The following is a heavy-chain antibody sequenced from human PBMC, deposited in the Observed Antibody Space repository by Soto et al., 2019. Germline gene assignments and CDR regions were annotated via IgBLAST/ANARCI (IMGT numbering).Heavy chain of an antibody. J-gene: IGHJ6*03. CDR1: GLTFSPYG. CDR2: YGGSGGSR. Sequence: DVQLLESGGGLVQWGGSLRLSCVTFGLTFSPYGLIWVRQAPGKGLEWVSYGGSGGSRYYAESVKGRFTISRDNSKNTLSLEMNSLRAEDTATYYCVKFRGRAYPYYYMDVWGKGTTVTVSS. V-gene: IGHV3-23*01. D-gene: IGHD3-16*01. CDR3: VKFRGRAYPYYYMDV.